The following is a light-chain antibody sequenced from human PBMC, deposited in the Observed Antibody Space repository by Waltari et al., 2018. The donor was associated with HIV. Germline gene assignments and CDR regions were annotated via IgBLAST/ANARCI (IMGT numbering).Light chain of an antibody. CDR2: KNF. Sequence: QSFLTQPPSASGTPGQTVTIPCSGSSSNIENDNVYWYQQLPGKTPKLLIYKNFLRPSGVPDRFTASKSGTSASLTISGLRSADEADYYCVGWDSSLSAYVFGAGTKVAVL. V-gene: IGLV1-47*01. CDR1: SSNIENDN. CDR3: VGWDSSLSAYV. J-gene: IGLJ1*01.